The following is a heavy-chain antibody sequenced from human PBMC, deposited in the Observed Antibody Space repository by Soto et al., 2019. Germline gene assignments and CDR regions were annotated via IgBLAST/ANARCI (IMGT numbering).Heavy chain of an antibody. V-gene: IGHV4-34*01. D-gene: IGHD1-26*01. Sequence: PSETLSLTCAVYGGYFSCYYWSWIRQPPGKGLEWIGEINHSGSTNYIPSLKSRVTISVDTSKNQFSLKLSSVNAADTAVYYCATRRASRSPPDYWGQGTLVTVSS. CDR3: ATRRASRSPPDY. J-gene: IGHJ4*02. CDR1: GGYFSCYY. CDR2: INHSGST.